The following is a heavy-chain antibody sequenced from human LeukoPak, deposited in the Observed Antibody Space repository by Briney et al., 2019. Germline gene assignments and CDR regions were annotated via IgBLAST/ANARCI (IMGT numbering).Heavy chain of an antibody. CDR3: ARHGDSSSWNGWFDP. CDR2: INHSGST. V-gene: IGHV4-34*01. D-gene: IGHD6-13*01. Sequence: PGGSLRLSCAASGFTFSDYYMSWIRQPPGKGLEWIGEINHSGSTNYNPSLKSRVTISVDTSKNQFSLKLSSVTAADTAVYYCARHGDSSSWNGWFDPWGQGTLVTVSS. J-gene: IGHJ5*02. CDR1: GFTFSDYY.